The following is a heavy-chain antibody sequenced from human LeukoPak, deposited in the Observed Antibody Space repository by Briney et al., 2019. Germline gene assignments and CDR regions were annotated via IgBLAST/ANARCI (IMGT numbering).Heavy chain of an antibody. J-gene: IGHJ4*02. V-gene: IGHV4-61*08. CDR2: IYYSGST. Sequence: SETLSLTCAVSGGSISSGGYSWSWIRQPPGKGLEWIGYIYYSGSTNYNPSLKSRVTISVDTSKNQFSLKLSSVTAADTAVYYCARGDYGPDYWGQGTLVTVSS. CDR3: ARGDYGPDY. CDR1: GGSISSGGYS. D-gene: IGHD4-17*01.